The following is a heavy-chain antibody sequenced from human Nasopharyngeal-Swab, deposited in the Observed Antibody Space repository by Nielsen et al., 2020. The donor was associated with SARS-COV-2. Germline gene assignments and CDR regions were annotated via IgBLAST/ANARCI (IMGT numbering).Heavy chain of an antibody. D-gene: IGHD2-21*02. CDR1: GFTFSDYY. J-gene: IGHJ3*02. CDR2: ISSSGSTI. Sequence: GGSLRLSCAASGFTFSDYYMSWSRKAQGKGLEWVSYISSSGSTIYYADSVKSRFTISRDNAKNSLYLQMNSLRAEDTAVYYCASDLAYCGGDCYGNAFDIWGQWTMVTVSS. CDR3: ASDLAYCGGDCYGNAFDI. V-gene: IGHV3-11*04.